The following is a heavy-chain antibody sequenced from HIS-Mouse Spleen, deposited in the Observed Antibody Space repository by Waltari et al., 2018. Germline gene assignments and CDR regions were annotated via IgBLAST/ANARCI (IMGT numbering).Heavy chain of an antibody. Sequence: QLQLQESGPGLVKPSEPLALTCPVPGRSFRSSSYYWGWNRQPPGKGLEWIVSIYYSGSTYYNPSLKSRVTISVDTSKNQFSLKLSSVTAADTAVYYCAREIPYSSSWYDWYFDLWGRGTLVTVSS. J-gene: IGHJ2*01. V-gene: IGHV4-39*07. CDR2: IYYSGST. CDR1: GRSFRSSSYY. D-gene: IGHD6-13*01. CDR3: AREIPYSSSWYDWYFDL.